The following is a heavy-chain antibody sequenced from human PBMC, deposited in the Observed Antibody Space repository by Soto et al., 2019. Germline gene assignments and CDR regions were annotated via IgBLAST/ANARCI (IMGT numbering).Heavy chain of an antibody. Sequence: QVQLVQSGAEVKKPGASVKVSCKASGYTFTSYGISWVRQAPGQGLEWMGWISAYNGNTNYAQKLQGRVTMTTDTSTSTAYMELRSLSSDDTAVYYCARGGRLLGGSGSYYNENWFDPWGQGTLVTVSS. D-gene: IGHD3-10*01. CDR2: ISAYNGNT. CDR3: ARGGRLLGGSGSYYNENWFDP. V-gene: IGHV1-18*01. J-gene: IGHJ5*02. CDR1: GYTFTSYG.